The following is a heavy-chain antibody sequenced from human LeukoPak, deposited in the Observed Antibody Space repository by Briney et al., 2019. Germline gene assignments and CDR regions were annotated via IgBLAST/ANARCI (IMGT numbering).Heavy chain of an antibody. J-gene: IGHJ5*02. D-gene: IGHD3-3*01. CDR3: ATELGWSGAFQFDP. V-gene: IGHV1-24*01. CDR2: FDPEDGET. Sequence: ASVKVSCKASGYTFTGYYMHWVRQAPGQGLEWMGGFDPEDGETMYAQTLQGRVIMTEDTSTDTAYMELSSLRSDDTAMYYCATELGWSGAFQFDPRGQGTLVIVSS. CDR1: GYTFTGYY.